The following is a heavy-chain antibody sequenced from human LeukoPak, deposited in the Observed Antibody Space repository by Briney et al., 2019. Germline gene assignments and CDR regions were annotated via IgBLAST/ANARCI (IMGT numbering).Heavy chain of an antibody. J-gene: IGHJ4*02. V-gene: IGHV1-2*02. CDR3: ASPYSSSWYPYYFDY. Sequence: ASVKVSCKASGYTFTSYYMHWVRQAPGQGLEWMGWINPNSGGTNYAQKFQGRVTMTRDTSISTAYMELSRLRSDDTAVYYCASPYSSSWYPYYFDYWGQGTLVTVSS. CDR1: GYTFTSYY. CDR2: INPNSGGT. D-gene: IGHD6-13*01.